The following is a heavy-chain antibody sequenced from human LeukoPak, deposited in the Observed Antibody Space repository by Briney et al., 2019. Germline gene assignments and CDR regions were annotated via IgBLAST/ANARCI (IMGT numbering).Heavy chain of an antibody. Sequence: SVKVSCKASGGTFSSYAISWVRQAPGQGLEWMGGIIPIFGTANYAQKFQGRVTITADKSTSTAYLELSSLRSEDTAVYYCASVDTALQTWFDPWGQGTLVTVSS. CDR2: IIPIFGTA. D-gene: IGHD5-18*01. J-gene: IGHJ5*02. CDR3: ASVDTALQTWFDP. CDR1: GGTFSSYA. V-gene: IGHV1-69*06.